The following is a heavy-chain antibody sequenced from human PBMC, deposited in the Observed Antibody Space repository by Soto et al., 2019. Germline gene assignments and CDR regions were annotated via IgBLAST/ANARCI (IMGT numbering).Heavy chain of an antibody. V-gene: IGHV3-23*01. J-gene: IGHJ4*02. CDR2: IRSSADYT. CDR3: AKVPNSGTYYYFDY. D-gene: IGHD1-26*01. Sequence: GGSLRLSCAASGFTFSDYAMSWVRQAPGKGLDSVAAIRSSADYTYYADSVRGRFTISRDDSKNTLYLQMNSLRAEDTAVYFCAKVPNSGTYYYFDYWGQGTLVTVSS. CDR1: GFTFSDYA.